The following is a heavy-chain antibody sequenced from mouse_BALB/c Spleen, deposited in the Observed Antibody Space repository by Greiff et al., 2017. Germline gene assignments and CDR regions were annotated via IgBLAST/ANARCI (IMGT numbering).Heavy chain of an antibody. CDR2: SDPYYGGT. CDR3: ARSPHRSWYFAV. Sequence: EVQLQQSGPEREKPGASVKISCKAAGYSCTGDNMNWVKQSNGKSLEWIGNSDPYYGGTSYNQKFKGKATLTVDKSSSTASMQLKSLTSEDSAVYYCARSPHRSWYFAVWRAPPTFPVSS. CDR1: GYSCTGDN. V-gene: IGHV1S135*01. J-gene: IGHJ1*01. D-gene: IGHD2-14*01.